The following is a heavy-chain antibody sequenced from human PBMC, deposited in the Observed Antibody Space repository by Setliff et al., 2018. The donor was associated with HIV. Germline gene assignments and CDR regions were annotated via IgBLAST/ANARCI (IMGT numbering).Heavy chain of an antibody. Sequence: ASVKVSCKVSGGTFTRNCISWVRQAPGQGLEWMGWISAYNGNTNYAQKLQGRVTMTTDTSTSTAYTELRSLRSDDTAVYYCAKGSGKITIYYYYMDVWGKGTTVTVSS. D-gene: IGHD3-3*01. J-gene: IGHJ6*03. CDR2: ISAYNGNT. CDR3: AKGSGKITIYYYYMDV. CDR1: GGTFTRNC. V-gene: IGHV1-18*01.